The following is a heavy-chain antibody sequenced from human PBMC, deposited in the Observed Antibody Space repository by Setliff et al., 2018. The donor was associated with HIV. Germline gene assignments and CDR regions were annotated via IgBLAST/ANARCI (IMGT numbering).Heavy chain of an antibody. Sequence: TLSLTCTVSGASIDRFFWSWIRQPPGKGLEWIGNVFFSGVATYNPSLKSRVTVSIQTPRGQFSLTLRSVTAADTATYYCARDLASSYFDFWGQGALVTVSS. D-gene: IGHD3-16*01. J-gene: IGHJ4*02. CDR2: VFFSGVA. CDR1: GASIDRFF. CDR3: ARDLASSYFDF. V-gene: IGHV4-59*01.